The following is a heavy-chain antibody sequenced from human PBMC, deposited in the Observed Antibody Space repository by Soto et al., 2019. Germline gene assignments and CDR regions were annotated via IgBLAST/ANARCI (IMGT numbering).Heavy chain of an antibody. D-gene: IGHD1-1*01. CDR3: ARATTGTTLPFDY. V-gene: IGHV3-7*04. Sequence: PGGSLRLSCAASGFTFSSYWMSWVRQAPGKGLEWVANIKQDGSEKYYVDSVKGRFTISRDNAKNSLYLQMNSLRAEDTAVYYCARATTGTTLPFDYWGQGTLVTVSS. J-gene: IGHJ4*02. CDR1: GFTFSSYW. CDR2: IKQDGSEK.